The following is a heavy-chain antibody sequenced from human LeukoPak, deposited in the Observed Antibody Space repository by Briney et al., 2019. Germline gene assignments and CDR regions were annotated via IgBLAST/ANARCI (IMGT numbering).Heavy chain of an antibody. D-gene: IGHD6-19*01. CDR2: IKQDGSEK. J-gene: IGHJ4*02. CDR1: GFTFSSYW. CDR3: ASLYSSGWTRDY. V-gene: IGHV3-7*01. Sequence: GGSLRLSCAASGFTFSSYWMSWVRQAPGKGLEWVANIKQDGSEKYYVDSVKGRFTISRDNAKNSLYLQMNSPRAEDTAVYYCASLYSSGWTRDYWGQGTLVTVSS.